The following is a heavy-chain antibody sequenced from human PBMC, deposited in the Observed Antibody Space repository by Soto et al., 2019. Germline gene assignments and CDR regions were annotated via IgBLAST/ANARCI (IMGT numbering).Heavy chain of an antibody. Sequence: GGSLRLSCAASGFTFSDHYMSWIRQAPGKGLEWVSYISSGASTIYYADSMKGRFTISRDNTKNSLYLQMNSLRAEDTAVYYCASQPPSTVTTFESWGQGTLVTVSS. J-gene: IGHJ5*01. CDR2: ISSGASTI. V-gene: IGHV3-11*01. CDR3: ASQPPSTVTTFES. CDR1: GFTFSDHY. D-gene: IGHD4-17*01.